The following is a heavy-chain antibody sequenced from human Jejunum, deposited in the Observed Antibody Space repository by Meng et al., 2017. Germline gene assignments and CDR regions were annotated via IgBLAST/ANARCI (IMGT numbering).Heavy chain of an antibody. J-gene: IGHJ4*02. CDR3: ARGELLWDY. D-gene: IGHD2-2*01. CDR2: MDYRGST. CDR1: GDFRSRGEYF. V-gene: IGHV4-30-4*01. Sequence: QVPLQEAGPALVQPSQGLSLRCTVSGDFRSRGEYFWSWIRQPPGKGLEWIGYMDYRGSTFYNPSLKSRVTISVDTSKNQFSLKLSSVNAADTAVYFCARGELLWDYWGQGTLVTVSS.